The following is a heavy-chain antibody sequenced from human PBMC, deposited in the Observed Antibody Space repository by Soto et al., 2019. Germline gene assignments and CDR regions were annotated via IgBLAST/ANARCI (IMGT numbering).Heavy chain of an antibody. J-gene: IGHJ4*02. CDR1: GYTFTSFD. CDR3: ARDGFNYYILTGYEFLDF. D-gene: IGHD3-9*01. V-gene: IGHV1-8*01. CDR2: MNPNSGNT. Sequence: SVKVSCKASGYTFTSFDINWVRQATGQGLEWMGWMNPNSGNTGYAQKFQGRVTMTRNTSISTAYMELSSLRSEDTAVYYCARDGFNYYILTGYEFLDFWGQGTLVTVSS.